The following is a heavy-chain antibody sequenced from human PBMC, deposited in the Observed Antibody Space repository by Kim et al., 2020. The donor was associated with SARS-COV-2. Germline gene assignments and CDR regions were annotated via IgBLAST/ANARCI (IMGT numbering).Heavy chain of an antibody. J-gene: IGHJ4*02. CDR3: ARGRITIFGVVTGFDY. V-gene: IGHV4-31*03. CDR1: GGSISSGGYY. Sequence: SETLSLTCTVSGGSISSGGYYWSWIRQHPGKGLEWIGYIYYSGSTYYNPSLKSRVTISVDTSKNQFSLKLSSVTAAVTAVYYCARGRITIFGVVTGFDYWGQGTRVTVSS. D-gene: IGHD3-3*01. CDR2: IYYSGST.